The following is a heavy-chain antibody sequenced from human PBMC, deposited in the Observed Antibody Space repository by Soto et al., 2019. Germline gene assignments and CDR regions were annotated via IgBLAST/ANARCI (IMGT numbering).Heavy chain of an antibody. CDR2: ISAYNGNT. CDR3: ARDRGVAPPVAGNTHYYYYLDV. CDR1: GYSFTNYG. J-gene: IGHJ6*03. V-gene: IGHV1-18*01. Sequence: QDQLVQSGVEVKKPGASVKVSCKASGYSFTNYGITWVRQAPGQGVEWMGWISAYNGNTKHAQKFQGRVTLTTDASTSTAYLELSSMISDDTAVYYCARDRGVAPPVAGNTHYYYYLDVRAKETTVTVSS. D-gene: IGHD6-19*01.